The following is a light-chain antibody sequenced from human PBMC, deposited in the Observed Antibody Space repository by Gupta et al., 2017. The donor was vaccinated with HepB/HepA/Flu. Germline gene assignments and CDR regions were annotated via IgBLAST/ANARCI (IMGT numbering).Light chain of an antibody. J-gene: IGKJ4*01. CDR2: DAS. CDR3: QKYDYLQLN. V-gene: IGKV1-33*01. Sequence: IQMTQSPSSLSASVGDRVTITCQASQDISNYLNWYQQKPGKAPKRLSYDASNLETGGPSRCSGGGSGTDITFTIRRVQTEDMATYYCQKYDYLQLNCGGGNNVEIK. CDR1: QDISNY.